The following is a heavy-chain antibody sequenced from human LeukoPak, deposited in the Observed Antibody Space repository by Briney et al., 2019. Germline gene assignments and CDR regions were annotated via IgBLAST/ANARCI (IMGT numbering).Heavy chain of an antibody. V-gene: IGHV1-69*06. D-gene: IGHD3-10*01. Sequence: SVKVSCKASGYTFTSYYMHWVRQAPGQGLEWMGRIIPIFGTANYAQKFQGRVTITADKSTSTAYMELSSLRSEDTAVYYCARVGVGESSDYYYYYYMDVWGKGTTVTVSS. CDR3: ARVGVGESSDYYYYYYMDV. CDR2: IIPIFGTA. CDR1: GYTFTSYY. J-gene: IGHJ6*03.